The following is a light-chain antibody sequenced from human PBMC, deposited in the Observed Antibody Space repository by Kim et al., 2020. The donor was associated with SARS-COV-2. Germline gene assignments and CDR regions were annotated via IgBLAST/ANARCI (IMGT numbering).Light chain of an antibody. Sequence: SYELTQPPSVSVSPGQTAIITCSGNNLGDKNVCWYQQRPGQSPLLVIYEDIKRPSGIPEGVSGSNSGNTATLTISGTQAMDEADYYCQAWDSSTVVFGRGTQLTVL. CDR2: EDI. J-gene: IGLJ2*01. CDR1: NLGDKN. V-gene: IGLV3-1*01. CDR3: QAWDSSTVV.